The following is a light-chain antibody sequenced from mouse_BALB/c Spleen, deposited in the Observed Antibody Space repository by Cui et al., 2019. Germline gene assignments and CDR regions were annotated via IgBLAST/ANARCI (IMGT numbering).Light chain of an antibody. CDR3: QQDYGSPPLT. CDR2: YAS. CDR1: QSVSND. V-gene: IGKV6-32*01. Sequence: IVMNQTPKFLLVPAGDRVTITCKARQSVSNDVSWYQQKQGQSPKLLMYYASNRYTGVPARFTGSGYGTDFTFTISTVQAEDLAVYFCQQDYGSPPLTFGAGTKLELK. J-gene: IGKJ5*01.